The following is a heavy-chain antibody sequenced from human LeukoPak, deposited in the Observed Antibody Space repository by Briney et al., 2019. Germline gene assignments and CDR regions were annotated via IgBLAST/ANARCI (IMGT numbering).Heavy chain of an antibody. Sequence: GGSLRLSCVASGFTLSNYWMNWVRQAPGKGLEWMANIKQDGSERYYVGSVKGRFTISRDIANNSLYLQMNSLRAEDTAVYYCARGYFYGSGSNWFDPWGQGTLVTVSS. J-gene: IGHJ5*02. V-gene: IGHV3-7*01. D-gene: IGHD3-10*01. CDR1: GFTLSNYW. CDR2: IKQDGSER. CDR3: ARGYFYGSGSNWFDP.